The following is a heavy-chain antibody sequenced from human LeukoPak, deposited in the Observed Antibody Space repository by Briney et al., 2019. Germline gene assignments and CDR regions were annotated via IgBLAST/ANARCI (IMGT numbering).Heavy chain of an antibody. J-gene: IGHJ4*02. D-gene: IGHD5-24*01. CDR3: ARGRDRSKAGDH. Sequence: KPSETLSLTCDVSGGSCDDYYCSWLRQPPGKGLERIGEIHPHGIFYYNSSLMSRVTISIDTSKSQFSLRLTSVTAADTAFYYCARGRDRSKAGDHWGQGSLVTVSS. CDR1: GGSCDDYY. V-gene: IGHV4-34*01. CDR2: IHPHGIF.